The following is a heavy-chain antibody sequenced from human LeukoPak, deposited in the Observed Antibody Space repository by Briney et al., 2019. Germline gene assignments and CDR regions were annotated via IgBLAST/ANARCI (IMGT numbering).Heavy chain of an antibody. CDR1: EFTFSSYS. J-gene: IGHJ4*02. CDR2: ITSSSSYI. Sequence: GGSLRLSCAASEFTFSSYSMNWVRQAPGKGLEWVSSITSSSSYIYYADSVKGRFTISRDNSKNTLYLQMNSLRAEDTAIYYCAKDAAGPEYWGQGTLVTVSS. V-gene: IGHV3-21*04. CDR3: AKDAAGPEY. D-gene: IGHD6-13*01.